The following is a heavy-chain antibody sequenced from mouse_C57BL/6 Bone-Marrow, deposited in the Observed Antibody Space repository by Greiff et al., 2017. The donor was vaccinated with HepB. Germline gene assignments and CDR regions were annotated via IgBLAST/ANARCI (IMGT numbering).Heavy chain of an antibody. CDR2: ISSGGSYT. V-gene: IGHV5-6*01. J-gene: IGHJ2*01. CDR1: GFTFSSYG. Sequence: EVNLVESGGDLVKPGGSLKLSCAASGFTFSSYGMSWVRQTPDKRLEWVATISSGGSYTYYPDSVKGRFTISRDNAKNTLYLQMSSLKSEDTAMYYCAISYYFDYWGQGTTLTVSS. CDR3: AISYYFDY.